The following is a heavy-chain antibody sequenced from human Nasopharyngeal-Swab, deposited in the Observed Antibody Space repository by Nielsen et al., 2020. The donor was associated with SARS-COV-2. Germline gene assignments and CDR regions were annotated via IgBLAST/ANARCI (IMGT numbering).Heavy chain of an antibody. V-gene: IGHV3-48*03. D-gene: IGHD5-12*01. Sequence: GGSLRLSCAASGLGFSNYEMNWVRQAPGKGPEWISYISTTTATIYYADSVKGRFTISRDNAKNSLYLQMNSLRAEDTAVYYCAREVPYSGHDDAFDIWGQGTMVTVSA. J-gene: IGHJ3*02. CDR3: AREVPYSGHDDAFDI. CDR2: ISTTTATI. CDR1: GLGFSNYE.